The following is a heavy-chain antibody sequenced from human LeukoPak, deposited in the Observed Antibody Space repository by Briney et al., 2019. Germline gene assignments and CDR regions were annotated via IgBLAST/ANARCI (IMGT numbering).Heavy chain of an antibody. V-gene: IGHV4-34*01. CDR2: INHSGST. CDR3: ARGQDILTGYPSAP. CDR1: GGSFSGCY. D-gene: IGHD3-9*01. Sequence: PSETLSLTCAVYGGSFSGCYWSWIRQPPGKGLEWIGEINHSGSTNYNPSLKSRVTISVDTSKNQFSLKLSSVTAADTAVYYCARGQDILTGYPSAPWGQGTLVTVSS. J-gene: IGHJ5*02.